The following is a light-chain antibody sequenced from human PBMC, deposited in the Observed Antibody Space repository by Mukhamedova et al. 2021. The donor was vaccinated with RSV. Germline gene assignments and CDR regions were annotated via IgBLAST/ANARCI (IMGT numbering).Light chain of an antibody. CDR3: CSYAGSYTFEV. CDR1: SSDVGGYNY. J-gene: IGLJ3*02. Sequence: ISCTGTSSDVGGYNYVSWYQQHPGKAPKLMIYDVSKRPSGVPDRFSGSKSGNTASLTISGLQAEDEADYYCCSYAGSYTFEVFGG. V-gene: IGLV2-11*01. CDR2: DVS.